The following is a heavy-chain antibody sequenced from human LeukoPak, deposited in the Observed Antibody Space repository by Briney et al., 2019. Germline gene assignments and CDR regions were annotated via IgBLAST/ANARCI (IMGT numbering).Heavy chain of an antibody. J-gene: IGHJ6*03. V-gene: IGHV4-4*07. D-gene: IGHD3-10*01. CDR2: IYTSGST. CDR1: GGSISSYY. Sequence: SETLSLTCTVSGGSISSYYWSWIRQPAGKGLEWIGRIYTSGSTNYNPSLKSRVTMSVDTSKNQFSLKLSSVTAADTAVYYCARAPYGSGTRNYYMDVWGKGTTVTVSS. CDR3: ARAPYGSGTRNYYMDV.